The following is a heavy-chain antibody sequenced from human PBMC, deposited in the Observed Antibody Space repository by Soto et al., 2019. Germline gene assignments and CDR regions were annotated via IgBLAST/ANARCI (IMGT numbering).Heavy chain of an antibody. J-gene: IGHJ5*01. Sequence: GGSLRVSCAASGFTVSNNYVSWVRQAPGKGLEWVSVIYSGGETYYADSVKGRFTTSRDNSKNTVYLQMNSLRVEDTALYYCAKRGRIAATGPNWFDSWGQGTLVTVSS. CDR1: GFTVSNNY. CDR3: AKRGRIAATGPNWFDS. D-gene: IGHD6-13*01. V-gene: IGHV3-66*01. CDR2: IYSGGET.